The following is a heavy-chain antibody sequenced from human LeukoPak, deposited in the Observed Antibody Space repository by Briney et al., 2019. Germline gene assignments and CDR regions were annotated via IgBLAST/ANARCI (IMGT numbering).Heavy chain of an antibody. Sequence: SETLSLTCTVSGGSISSYYWSWIRQPPGKGLEWIGYIYYSGSTNYNPSLKSRATISVDTSKNQFSLKLSSVTAADTAVYYCASLTSHLFQFDYWGQGTLVTVSS. CDR3: ASLTSHLFQFDY. CDR1: GGSISSYY. D-gene: IGHD2-2*01. CDR2: IYYSGST. V-gene: IGHV4-59*01. J-gene: IGHJ4*02.